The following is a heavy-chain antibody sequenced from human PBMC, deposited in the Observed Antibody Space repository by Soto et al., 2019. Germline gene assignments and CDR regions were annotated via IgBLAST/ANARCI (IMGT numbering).Heavy chain of an antibody. J-gene: IGHJ5*02. CDR2: IFYHGRT. CDR1: GGSVSSPNYF. V-gene: IGHV4-39*01. CDR3: ARGSMSADGQSDWFDP. Sequence: QVPLQDSGPGLVKSSETLSLTSSVSGGSVSSPNYFWVWVRRPPGKGPAWIGNIFYHGRTDYNPSLQSRVTISGDTSKNQCSLKLGSVTAEDTAICYCARGSMSADGQSDWFDPWGHGTLVTVSS. D-gene: IGHD3-3*01.